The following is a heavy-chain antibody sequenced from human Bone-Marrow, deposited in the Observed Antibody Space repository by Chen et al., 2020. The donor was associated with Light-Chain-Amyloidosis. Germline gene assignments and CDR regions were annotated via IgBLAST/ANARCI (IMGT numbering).Heavy chain of an antibody. CDR2: ISYDGSRV. V-gene: IGHV3-30*03. J-gene: IGHJ4*02. D-gene: IGHD3-10*01. Sequence: VESGGGVVQPGRSLRLSCAASGFTFSSYAMYWVRQAPGNGLEWLAFISYDGSRVSYAGSLKGRFTISRDQSKRKLYLQMNSLGPEDTALYYCARERDGRGLDYWGQGTLVSVST. CDR3: ARERDGRGLDY. CDR1: GFTFSSYA.